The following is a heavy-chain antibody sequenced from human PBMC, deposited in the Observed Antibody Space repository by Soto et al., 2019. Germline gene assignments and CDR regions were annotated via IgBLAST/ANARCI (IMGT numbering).Heavy chain of an antibody. CDR3: ARDRSNSYY. Sequence: QVQLVQSGAEVKNPGASVKVSCKASGYTFTSDGISWVRQAPGQGLEWMGWIRPDSGNTDYAQQFQGRVTMTTDTSTSTAYMELKSLSSDDTAVYYWARDRSNSYYWGQGTLVTVSS. CDR1: GYTFTSDG. J-gene: IGHJ4*02. V-gene: IGHV1-18*01. CDR2: IRPDSGNT. D-gene: IGHD6-6*01.